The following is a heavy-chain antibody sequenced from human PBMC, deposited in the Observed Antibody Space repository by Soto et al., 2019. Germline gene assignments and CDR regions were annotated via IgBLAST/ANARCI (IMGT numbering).Heavy chain of an antibody. CDR2: ISGSTSGT. D-gene: IGHD3-16*02. V-gene: IGHV3-23*01. J-gene: IGHJ4*02. CDR1: GFAFSSYA. Sequence: EVQLLESGGGLVQPGGSLRLSCAASGFAFSSYAMSWVRQAPGKGLEWVSSISGSTSGTYYADAVKGRFTISRDNSNNTLYLKMNRLSAEDTAVYYCEKDRGFIDPFDYWGQGALVTVSS. CDR3: EKDRGFIDPFDY.